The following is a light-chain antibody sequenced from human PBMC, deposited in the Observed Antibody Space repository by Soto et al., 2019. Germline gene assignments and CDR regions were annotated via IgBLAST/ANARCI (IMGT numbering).Light chain of an antibody. Sequence: EVLMTHSPDTLYVSPGERVTLSCRASQSVSSSYLAWYQQKPGQAPRLLIYGASSRATGIPDRFSGSGSGTDFTLTISRLEPDDFALYFCQQYGGSPINFGLGTRLEI. CDR1: QSVSSSY. J-gene: IGKJ5*01. CDR3: QQYGGSPIN. CDR2: GAS. V-gene: IGKV3-20*01.